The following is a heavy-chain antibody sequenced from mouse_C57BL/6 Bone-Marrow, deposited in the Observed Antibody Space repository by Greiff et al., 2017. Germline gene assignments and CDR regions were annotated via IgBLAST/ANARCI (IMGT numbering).Heavy chain of an antibody. J-gene: IGHJ2*01. V-gene: IGHV5-17*01. CDR1: GFTFSDYG. Sequence: EVQLQQSGGGLVMPGGSLKLSCAASGFTFSDYGMHWVRQAPEKGLEWVAYISSGSSTIYYADTVKGRFTISSDNAKNTLFLQMTSLRSEDTAMDYCARSAVVATRYFDYWGQGTTLTVSS. CDR3: ARSAVVATRYFDY. CDR2: ISSGSSTI. D-gene: IGHD1-1*01.